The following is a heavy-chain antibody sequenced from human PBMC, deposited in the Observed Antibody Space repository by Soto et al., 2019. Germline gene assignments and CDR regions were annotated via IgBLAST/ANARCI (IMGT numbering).Heavy chain of an antibody. CDR1: GYTFTSYG. CDR2: FSAYNGNT. Sequence: ASVKVSCKASGYTFTSYGISWVRQAPGQGLEWMGWFSAYNGNTNYAQKLQGRVTMTTDTSTSTAYMELRSLRSDDTAVYYCARVGFDFWSGYSFDYWGQGTLVTVSS. J-gene: IGHJ4*02. CDR3: ARVGFDFWSGYSFDY. V-gene: IGHV1-18*04. D-gene: IGHD3-3*01.